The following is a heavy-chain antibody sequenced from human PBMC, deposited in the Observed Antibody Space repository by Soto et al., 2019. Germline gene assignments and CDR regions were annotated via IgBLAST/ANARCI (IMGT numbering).Heavy chain of an antibody. CDR2: ISYDGSNK. Sequence: QVQLVESGGGVVQPGRSLRLSCVASGFTFSRSAMHWVRQAPGKGLEWVALISYDGSNKYYADSVKGRFTISRDNSKNTLYLQMNSLRPEDTAVYYCAKGGGKVAAPLGPLGQGTLVTVSS. CDR1: GFTFSRSA. CDR3: AKGGGKVAAPLGP. J-gene: IGHJ5*02. D-gene: IGHD6-19*01. V-gene: IGHV3-30*18.